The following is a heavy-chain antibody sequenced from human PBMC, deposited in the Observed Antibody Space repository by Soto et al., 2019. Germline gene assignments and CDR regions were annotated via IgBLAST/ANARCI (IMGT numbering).Heavy chain of an antibody. Sequence: GGSLRLSCAASGFTFSSYGMHWVRQAPGKGLEWVAVISYDGSNKYYADSVKGRFTISRDNSKNTLYLQMNSLRAEDTAVYYCAKDRVVAGNYGMDVWGQGTTVTVSS. V-gene: IGHV3-30*18. CDR2: ISYDGSNK. D-gene: IGHD2-15*01. J-gene: IGHJ6*02. CDR3: AKDRVVAGNYGMDV. CDR1: GFTFSSYG.